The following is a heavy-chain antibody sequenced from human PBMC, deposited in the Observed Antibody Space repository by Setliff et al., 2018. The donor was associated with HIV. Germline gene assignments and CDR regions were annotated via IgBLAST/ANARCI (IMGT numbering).Heavy chain of an antibody. CDR1: GVTFSDSA. CDR3: TTDHDGSGRYYVTQVS. J-gene: IGHJ1*01. Sequence: GGSLRLSCSASGVTFSDSAMHWVRQAPGKGLEWVGRIKTKSDSYATAYGASVKGRFTISRDDSKNTVYLQMNSLKTEDTAVYFCTTDHDGSGRYYVTQVSWGQGTLVTVSS. D-gene: IGHD3-22*01. V-gene: IGHV3-73*01. CDR2: IKTKSDSYAT.